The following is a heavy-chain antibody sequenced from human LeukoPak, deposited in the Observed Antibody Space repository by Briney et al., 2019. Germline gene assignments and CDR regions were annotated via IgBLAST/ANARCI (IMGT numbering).Heavy chain of an antibody. Sequence: GGSLRLSCAASGFIFSDYYMSWIRQAPGKGLECVSHIGSSSSLTDYTDSVKGRFTISRDNAKSSLYLQMNSLRAEDTAVYYCARAVGSSGRAYYFAYWGQGTLVTVSS. CDR1: GFIFSDYY. CDR2: IGSSSSLT. V-gene: IGHV3-11*06. CDR3: ARAVGSSGRAYYFAY. J-gene: IGHJ4*02. D-gene: IGHD6-19*01.